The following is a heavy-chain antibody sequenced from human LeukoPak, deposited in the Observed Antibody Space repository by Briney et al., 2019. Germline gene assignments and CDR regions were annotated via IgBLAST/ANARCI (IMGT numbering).Heavy chain of an antibody. J-gene: IGHJ4*02. V-gene: IGHV3-53*01. CDR3: VSQKQPRIAVAGFDY. CDR1: GFTVSSNY. D-gene: IGHD6-19*01. Sequence: PGGSLRLSCAASGFTVSSNYMSWVRQAPGKGLEWVSVIYSGGSTYYADSVKGRFTISRDNSKNTLYLQMNSLRAEDTAVYYCVSQKQPRIAVAGFDYWGQGTLVTVSS. CDR2: IYSGGST.